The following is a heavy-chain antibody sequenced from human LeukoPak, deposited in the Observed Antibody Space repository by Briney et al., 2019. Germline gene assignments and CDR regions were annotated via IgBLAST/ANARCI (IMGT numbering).Heavy chain of an antibody. Sequence: SETLSLTCTVSGGSISSYYWSWIRQPAGKGLESIGRIYTSGSTNYNPSLKSRVTMSVDTSKNQFSLKLSSVTAADTAVYYCAREYSSGWVFDYWGQGTLVTVSS. CDR2: IYTSGST. V-gene: IGHV4-4*07. D-gene: IGHD6-19*01. J-gene: IGHJ4*02. CDR1: GGSISSYY. CDR3: AREYSSGWVFDY.